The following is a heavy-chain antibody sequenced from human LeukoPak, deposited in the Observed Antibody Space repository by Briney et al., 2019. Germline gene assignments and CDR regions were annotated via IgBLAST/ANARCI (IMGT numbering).Heavy chain of an antibody. CDR1: GFTFRNHA. D-gene: IGHD6-19*01. CDR3: ATRPGDSSDWYLAFDF. CDR2: ISGGGGSI. V-gene: IGHV3-23*01. J-gene: IGHJ3*01. Sequence: GGSLRLSCAASGFTFRNHAMSWVRQAPGKGLEWVSVISGGGGSIYYADCVKGRFTISRDNSKNTLYLQMNSLRAEDTALYYCATRPGDSSDWYLAFDFWGQGTMVTVPS.